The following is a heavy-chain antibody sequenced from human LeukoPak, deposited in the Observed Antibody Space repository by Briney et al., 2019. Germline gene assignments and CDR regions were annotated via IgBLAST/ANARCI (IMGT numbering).Heavy chain of an antibody. D-gene: IGHD2-15*01. J-gene: IGHJ4*02. V-gene: IGHV3-66*01. Sequence: GGSLRLSCAASGFTVSSNYMSWVRQAPGKGLEWVSVIYSGGRTNYADSVKGRFTISRDNSKNTLYLQMNSLRAEDTAVYYCAKDQRNIVVVVAVLDYWGQGTLVTVSS. CDR2: IYSGGRT. CDR3: AKDQRNIVVVVAVLDY. CDR1: GFTVSSNY.